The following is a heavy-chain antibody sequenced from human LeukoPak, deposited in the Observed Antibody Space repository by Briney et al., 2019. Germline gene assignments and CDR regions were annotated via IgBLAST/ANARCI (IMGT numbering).Heavy chain of an antibody. V-gene: IGHV4-59*01. J-gene: IGHJ2*01. D-gene: IGHD3-3*01. CDR1: GGSISGYY. Sequence: SETLSLTCIVSGGSISGYYWSWIRQPPGKGLEWIGSIYYSGSTDYNPSLKSRVIISVDTSENQFSLSLISVTAADTAVYYCARDGVSALNLYSDLWGRGTLVTVSS. CDR3: ARDGVSALNLYSDL. CDR2: IYYSGST.